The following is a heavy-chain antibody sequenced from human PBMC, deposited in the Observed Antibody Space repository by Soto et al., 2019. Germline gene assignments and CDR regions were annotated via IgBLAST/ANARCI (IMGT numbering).Heavy chain of an antibody. V-gene: IGHV3-74*01. Sequence: GGSLRLSCAASGVTFSSDWLHWVRQPPGKGLEWVSRINTDGTGTSYADSVKGRFTISRDNAKNTLYLQMNNLRAEDTAVYYCARDPSQDYYDSTGYFKARHYYYGMDVWGQGT. CDR2: INTDGTGT. J-gene: IGHJ6*02. CDR3: ARDPSQDYYDSTGYFKARHYYYGMDV. D-gene: IGHD3-22*01. CDR1: GVTFSSDW.